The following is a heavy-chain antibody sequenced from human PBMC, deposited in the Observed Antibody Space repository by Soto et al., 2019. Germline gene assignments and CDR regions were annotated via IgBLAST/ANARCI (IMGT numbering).Heavy chain of an antibody. D-gene: IGHD1-26*01. Sequence: GESLKISCAASGFTFSDYYMSWIRQAPGKGLEWVSYISSSSSYTNYADSVKGRFTISRDNAKNSLYLQMNSLRAEDTAVYYCARLRTLVGATAYYFDYWGQGTLVTVSS. CDR1: GFTFSDYY. CDR2: ISSSSSYT. J-gene: IGHJ4*02. CDR3: ARLRTLVGATAYYFDY. V-gene: IGHV3-11*06.